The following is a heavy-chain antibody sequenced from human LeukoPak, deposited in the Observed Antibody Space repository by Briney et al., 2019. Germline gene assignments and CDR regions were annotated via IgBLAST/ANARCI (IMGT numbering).Heavy chain of an antibody. J-gene: IGHJ4*02. CDR1: EFTFSSYS. CDR3: ASSGTTEGVGLDY. Sequence: PGGSLRLSCAASEFTFSSYSMNWVRQAPGKGLEWVSYITNSGNSKSYADSVKGRFTISRDNTKSSLYLQMNGLRAEDTAVYYCASSGTTEGVGLDYWGQGTLVTVSS. CDR2: ITNSGNSK. D-gene: IGHD1-7*01. V-gene: IGHV3-48*01.